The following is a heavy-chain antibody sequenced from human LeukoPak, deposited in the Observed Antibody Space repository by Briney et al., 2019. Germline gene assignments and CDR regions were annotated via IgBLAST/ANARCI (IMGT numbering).Heavy chain of an antibody. D-gene: IGHD2-2*02. Sequence: GGSLRLSCAASGFTFSSYAMSWVRQAPGKGLEWVSAISGSGGSTYYADSVKGRFTISRDNSKNTLYLQMNSLRAEDTAVCYCAREFVVVPAAINVYYYYYMDVWGKGTTVTVSS. J-gene: IGHJ6*03. V-gene: IGHV3-23*01. CDR1: GFTFSSYA. CDR2: ISGSGGST. CDR3: AREFVVVPAAINVYYYYYMDV.